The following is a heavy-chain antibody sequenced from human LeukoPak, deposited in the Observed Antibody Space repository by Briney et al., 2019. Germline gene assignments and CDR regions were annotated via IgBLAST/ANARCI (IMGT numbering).Heavy chain of an antibody. D-gene: IGHD4-23*01. Sequence: SQTLSLTCTVSGGSISSGDYYWSWIRQPPGKGLEWIGYIYYSGSTYYNPSLKSRVTISVDTSKNQFSLKLSSVTAADTAVYCCASSRTGPGSVVTHPFDYWGQGTLVTVSS. V-gene: IGHV4-30-4*08. J-gene: IGHJ4*02. CDR2: IYYSGST. CDR3: ASSRTGPGSVVTHPFDY. CDR1: GGSISSGDYY.